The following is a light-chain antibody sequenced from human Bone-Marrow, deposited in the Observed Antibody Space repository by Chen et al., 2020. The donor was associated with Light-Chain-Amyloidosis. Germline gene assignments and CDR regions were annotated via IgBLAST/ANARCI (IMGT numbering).Light chain of an antibody. CDR2: WAS. CDR1: QSILYSSNNMNY. V-gene: IGKV4-1*01. CDR3: QQYYDTPYT. Sequence: DIVMTQSPDSLALSLGARATINCKSSQSILYSSNNMNYLAWYQQKPGQPPKLLIYWASTRYSGVPDRFSGSGSGTDFTLTISSLQAEDVATNYCQQYYDTPYTFGQGTELEI. J-gene: IGKJ2*01.